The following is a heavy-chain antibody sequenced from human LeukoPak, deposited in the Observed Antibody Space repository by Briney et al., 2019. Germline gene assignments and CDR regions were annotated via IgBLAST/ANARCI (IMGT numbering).Heavy chain of an antibody. V-gene: IGHV1-18*01. D-gene: IGHD2-15*01. CDR3: ARRVVVAATNDY. CDR2: ISAYNGNT. Sequence: GASVKVSCKAPGYTFSSYGITWVRQAPGQGLEWMGWISAYNGNTNYAQKLQGRVTMTTDTSTSTAYMELRSLRSDDTAVYYCARRVVVAATNDYWGQGTLVTVSS. CDR1: GYTFSSYG. J-gene: IGHJ4*02.